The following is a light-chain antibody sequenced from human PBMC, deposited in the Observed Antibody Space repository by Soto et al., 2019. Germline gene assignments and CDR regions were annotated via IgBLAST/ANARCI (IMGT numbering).Light chain of an antibody. CDR3: CSYAGSYTYV. V-gene: IGLV2-8*01. CDR1: SSDVGDNY. CDR2: EVS. Sequence: QSALTQPPSASGSPGQSVTISCTGTSSDVGDNYVSWYQQHLGKAPKLIIYEVSQRPSGVPDRFSGSKSGNTASLTVSGLQAEDEADYYCCSYAGSYTYVFGTGTKVTVL. J-gene: IGLJ1*01.